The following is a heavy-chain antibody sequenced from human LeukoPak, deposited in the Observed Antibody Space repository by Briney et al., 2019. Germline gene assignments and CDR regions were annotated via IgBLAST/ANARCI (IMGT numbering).Heavy chain of an antibody. J-gene: IGHJ6*04. Sequence: GGSLRLSCAASGFTFSSYEMNWVRQAPGKGLEWVSYISSSGSTIYYADSVKGRFTISRDNAKNSLYLQMDSLRAEDTAVYYCAGLGITMIGGVWGKGTTVTISS. V-gene: IGHV3-48*03. CDR2: ISSSGSTI. CDR1: GFTFSSYE. D-gene: IGHD3-10*02. CDR3: AGLGITMIGGV.